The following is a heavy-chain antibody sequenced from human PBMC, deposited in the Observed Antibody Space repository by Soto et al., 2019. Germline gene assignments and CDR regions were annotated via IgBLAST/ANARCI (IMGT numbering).Heavy chain of an antibody. J-gene: IGHJ6*03. Sequence: QVQLVQSGAEVKKPGSSVKVSCKASGGTFSSYTISWVRQAPGQGLEWMGRIIPILGIANYAQKFKGRVTITADKSTSTAYMELSSLRSEDTAVYYCSREDSFGDDVFYMGVWGKGTPVTVSS. CDR1: GGTFSSYT. V-gene: IGHV1-69*08. CDR2: IIPILGIA. D-gene: IGHD4-17*01. CDR3: SREDSFGDDVFYMGV.